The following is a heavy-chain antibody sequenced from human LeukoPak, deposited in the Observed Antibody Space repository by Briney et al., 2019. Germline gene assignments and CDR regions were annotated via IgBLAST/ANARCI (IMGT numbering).Heavy chain of an antibody. V-gene: IGHV3-30*04. Sequence: RGGSLRLSCAVPGFTFSSFPFHWVRQAPGKGLEWVAAISTDGSYKYHGDSVKGRFTISRDNPMNTLYLQMNGLRPDDTAVYYCARSLIPGRWYFDLWGRGTLVTVSS. D-gene: IGHD3-16*01. CDR2: ISTDGSYK. J-gene: IGHJ2*01. CDR3: ARSLIPGRWYFDL. CDR1: GFTFSSFP.